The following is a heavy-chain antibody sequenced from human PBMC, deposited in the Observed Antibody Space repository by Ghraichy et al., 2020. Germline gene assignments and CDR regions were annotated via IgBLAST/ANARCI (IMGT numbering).Heavy chain of an antibody. V-gene: IGHV3-30*18. CDR3: AKERALGTINNGMDV. Sequence: GGSLRLSCAASGFTFSSYGMLWVRHDPGKGLEWVAVIANYGGNEYYADSVKGRFTISRDNSKNTLYLQMNSLRTEDTAVYYCAKERALGTINNGMDVWGQGTTVTVSS. D-gene: IGHD5-12*01. CDR2: IANYGGNE. CDR1: GFTFSSYG. J-gene: IGHJ6*02.